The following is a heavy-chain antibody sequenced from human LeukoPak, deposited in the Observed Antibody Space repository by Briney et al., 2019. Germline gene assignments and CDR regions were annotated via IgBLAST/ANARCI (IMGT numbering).Heavy chain of an antibody. D-gene: IGHD3-3*01. V-gene: IGHV1-24*01. CDR2: FDPEDGET. Sequence: ASVKVSCKVSGYTLTELSMHWVRQAPGKGLEWMGGFDPEDGETIYAQKFQGRVTMTEVTSTDTAYMELSSLRSEDTAVYYCATGRPYYDFWSGYANWFDPWGQGTLVTVSS. CDR3: ATGRPYYDFWSGYANWFDP. J-gene: IGHJ5*02. CDR1: GYTLTELS.